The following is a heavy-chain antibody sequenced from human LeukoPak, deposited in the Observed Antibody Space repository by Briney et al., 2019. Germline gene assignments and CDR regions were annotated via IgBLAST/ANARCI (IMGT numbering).Heavy chain of an antibody. CDR1: GGSISSGSYY. J-gene: IGHJ4*02. V-gene: IGHV4-61*02. D-gene: IGHD3-10*01. CDR3: ARHGSGSEGFDY. CDR2: IYTSGST. Sequence: PSETLSLTCTVSGGSISSGSYYWSWIRQPAGKGLEWIGRIYTSGSTNYNPSLKSRVTISVDKSKNQFSLKLSSVTAADTAVYYCARHGSGSEGFDYWGQGTLVTVSS.